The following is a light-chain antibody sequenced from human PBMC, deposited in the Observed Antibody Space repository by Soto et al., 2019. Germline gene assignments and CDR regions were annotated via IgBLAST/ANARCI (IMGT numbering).Light chain of an antibody. CDR1: QGIHKY. Sequence: DIQMTQSPSAMSASVGDRVTMTCRASQGIHKYLAWFQQKPGKVPKRLIYGASNLQSGVPSRFSGSGSGTEFTLTISSLQPEDFATYYCLQHNFYPPTFGQGTRLE. V-gene: IGKV1-17*03. J-gene: IGKJ5*01. CDR2: GAS. CDR3: LQHNFYPPT.